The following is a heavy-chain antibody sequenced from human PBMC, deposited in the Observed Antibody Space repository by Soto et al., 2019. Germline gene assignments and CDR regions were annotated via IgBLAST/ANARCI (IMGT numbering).Heavy chain of an antibody. J-gene: IGHJ4*02. CDR3: PRGRRDLDY. V-gene: IGHV3-7*04. Sequence: VQVVESGGGLVQPGGSLRLSCEVSGVDLSGFWRNWVRQAPGNGLEWVANINHGGSEKNFVDSVKGRFTISRDNAKNSLYLQMKSLRAEVRAVFTCPRGRRDLDYWDQGALVTVSS. CDR1: GVDLSGFW. D-gene: IGHD2-21*02. CDR2: INHGGSEK.